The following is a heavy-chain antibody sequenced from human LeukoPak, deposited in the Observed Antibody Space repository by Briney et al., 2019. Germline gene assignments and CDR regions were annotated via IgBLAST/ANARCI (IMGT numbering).Heavy chain of an antibody. V-gene: IGHV3-23*01. J-gene: IGHJ4*02. D-gene: IGHD3-10*01. CDR3: AKVDYGSGSYVGGYYY. CDR1: GFTFSSYA. CDR2: ISGSGGST. Sequence: GGSLRLSCAASGFTFSSYAMSWVRQAPGKGLEWVSAISGSGGSTYYADSVKGRFTISRDNSKNTLYLQMNSLRAEDTAVYYCAKVDYGSGSYVGGYYYWGQGTLVTVSS.